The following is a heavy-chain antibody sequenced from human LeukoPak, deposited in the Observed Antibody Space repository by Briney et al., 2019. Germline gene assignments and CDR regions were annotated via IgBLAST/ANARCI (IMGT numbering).Heavy chain of an antibody. V-gene: IGHV1-24*01. D-gene: IGHD5-24*01. CDR1: GYTLTELS. CDR2: FDPEDGET. J-gene: IGHJ4*02. Sequence: GASVKVSCKVSGYTLTELSMHWLRQAPGKGLEWMGGFDPEDGETIYAQKFQGRVTMTEDTSTDTAYMELSSLRSEDTAVYYCATAERDGYNPFDYWGQGTLVTVSS. CDR3: ATAERDGYNPFDY.